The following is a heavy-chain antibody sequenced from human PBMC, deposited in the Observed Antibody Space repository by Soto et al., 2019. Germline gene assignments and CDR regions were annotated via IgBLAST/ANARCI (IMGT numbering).Heavy chain of an antibody. CDR3: ARGLRTGHSGMDV. D-gene: IGHD2-15*01. V-gene: IGHV1-69*13. CDR2: IIPMFETV. J-gene: IGHJ6*04. CDR1: GGTFDNYP. Sequence: SVQVSCKASGGTFDNYPVSWGRQAPGQGLDCMGGIIPMFETVNYAQRFQGRLTIAADESTSTAYMELTSLTSADMAIYFCARGLRTGHSGMDVWGEGTTVTVSS.